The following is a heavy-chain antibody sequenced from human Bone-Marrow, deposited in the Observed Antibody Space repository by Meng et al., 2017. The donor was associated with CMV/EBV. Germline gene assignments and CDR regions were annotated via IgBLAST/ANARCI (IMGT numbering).Heavy chain of an antibody. CDR3: ARATNWNDWFDP. Sequence: CKTSGYTFTSYGISWVRQAPGQGLEWMGWISAYNGNTNYAQKLQGRVTMTTDTSTSTAYMELRSLRSDDTAVYYCARATNWNDWFDPWGQGTLVTVSS. CDR2: ISAYNGNT. V-gene: IGHV1-18*01. CDR1: GYTFTSYG. J-gene: IGHJ5*02. D-gene: IGHD1-1*01.